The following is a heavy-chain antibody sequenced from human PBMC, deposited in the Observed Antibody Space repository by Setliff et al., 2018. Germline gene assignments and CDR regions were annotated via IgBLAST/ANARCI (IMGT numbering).Heavy chain of an antibody. CDR3: ARMSGFQYMDV. CDR1: GDSISSRRSY. Sequence: PSETLSLTCTVSGDSISSRRSYWGWFRQPAGKGLEWIGQIYTSWSTNYNPSLKSRVTISLDTSKNQFSLSLSSVTAADTAGYYCARMSGFQYMDVWGKGTTVTVSS. V-gene: IGHV4-61*09. D-gene: IGHD3-3*01. J-gene: IGHJ6*03. CDR2: IYTSWST.